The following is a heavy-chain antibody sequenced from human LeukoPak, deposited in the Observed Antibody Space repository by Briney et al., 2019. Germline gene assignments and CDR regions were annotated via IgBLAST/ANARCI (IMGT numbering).Heavy chain of an antibody. Sequence: ASVKVSCKASGYTFTSYAMNWVRQAPGQGLEWMGWINTNTGNPTYAQGFTGRFVFSLDTSVSTAYLQISSLKAEDTAVYYCARYRIAAAGDASILRGVGFDPWGQGTLVTVSS. J-gene: IGHJ5*02. D-gene: IGHD6-13*01. CDR1: GYTFTSYA. V-gene: IGHV7-4-1*02. CDR2: INTNTGNP. CDR3: ARYRIAAAGDASILRGVGFDP.